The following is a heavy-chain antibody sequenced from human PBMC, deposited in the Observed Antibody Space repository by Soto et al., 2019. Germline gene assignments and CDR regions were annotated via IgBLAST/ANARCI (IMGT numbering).Heavy chain of an antibody. D-gene: IGHD2-15*01. CDR1: GFTFSSYA. Sequence: GGSLRLSCAASGFTFSSYAMSWVRQAPGKGLEWVSAISGSGGSTYYADSVKGRFTISRDNSKNTLYLQMNSLRAEDTAVYYCAKDGSGLGDHRGYGMDVWGQGTTVTVSS. J-gene: IGHJ6*02. CDR3: AKDGSGLGDHRGYGMDV. V-gene: IGHV3-23*01. CDR2: ISGSGGST.